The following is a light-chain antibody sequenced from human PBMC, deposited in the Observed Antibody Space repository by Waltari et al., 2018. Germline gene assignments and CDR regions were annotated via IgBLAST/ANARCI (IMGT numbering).Light chain of an antibody. Sequence: VMTQSPATLSVSPGERATLSCRASQSISSDLVWYQQKPGQAPRFLIHGASTRATGIPARFSGSGSGTEFTLTINSLQSEDFAVYYCQQYNNWPYTFGQGTELEIK. V-gene: IGKV3-15*01. CDR1: QSISSD. CDR2: GAS. J-gene: IGKJ2*01. CDR3: QQYNNWPYT.